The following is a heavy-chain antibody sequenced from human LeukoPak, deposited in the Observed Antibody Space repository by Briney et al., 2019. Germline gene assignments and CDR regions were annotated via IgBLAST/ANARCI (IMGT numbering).Heavy chain of an antibody. CDR3: AKDRGILTGYLNYYFDY. D-gene: IGHD3-9*01. CDR1: GFTFSSYA. CDR2: ISGSGGST. J-gene: IGHJ4*02. Sequence: GGSLRLSCAASGFTFSSYAMSWVRQAPGKGLEWVSAISGSGGSTYYADSVKGRFTISRDNSMNTLYLQMNSLRAEDTAVYYCAKDRGILTGYLNYYFDYWGQGTLVTVSS. V-gene: IGHV3-23*01.